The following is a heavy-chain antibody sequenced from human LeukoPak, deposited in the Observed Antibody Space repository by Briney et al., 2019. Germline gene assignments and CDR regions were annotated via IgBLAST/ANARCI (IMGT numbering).Heavy chain of an antibody. CDR1: GFFLSSYS. Sequence: PGGSLRLSCAPSGFFLSSYSVNWAPDAPGGGVQWISYIDPNSRIIYYTDSVEGRFTIYKDNAKNSLYLQMNSLRAEDTAVYYCVRDHNWAFDYWGQGTLVTVSS. CDR2: IDPNSRII. D-gene: IGHD1-1*01. CDR3: VRDHNWAFDY. J-gene: IGHJ4*02. V-gene: IGHV3-48*01.